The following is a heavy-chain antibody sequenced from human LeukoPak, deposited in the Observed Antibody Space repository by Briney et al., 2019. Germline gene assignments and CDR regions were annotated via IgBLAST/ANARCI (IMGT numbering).Heavy chain of an antibody. V-gene: IGHV3-33*02. Sequence: GGSLRLSCAASGFAFSTYGMHWVRQAPGKALEWVSVMWYDGSNDHYADSVKGRFTISRDTSTNTLFLQMNSLRAEDTAVYYCARVNGRSAYYYAIDLWGQGTLVTVSS. J-gene: IGHJ5*02. CDR1: GFAFSTYG. CDR3: ARVNGRSAYYYAIDL. CDR2: MWYDGSND. D-gene: IGHD3-22*01.